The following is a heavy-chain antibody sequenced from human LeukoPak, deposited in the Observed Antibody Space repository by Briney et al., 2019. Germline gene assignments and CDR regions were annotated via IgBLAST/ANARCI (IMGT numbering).Heavy chain of an antibody. CDR3: ARGVPGQWLTNFDY. D-gene: IGHD3-22*01. CDR1: GFTFSDYY. Sequence: GGSLRLSCAASGFTFSDYYMSWIRQAPGKGLEWVSYISSSGSTIYYADSVKGRLTIFRDNAKDSLYLQMNSLRAEDTAVYYCARGVPGQWLTNFDYWGQGTLVTVSS. CDR2: ISSSGSTI. V-gene: IGHV3-11*01. J-gene: IGHJ4*02.